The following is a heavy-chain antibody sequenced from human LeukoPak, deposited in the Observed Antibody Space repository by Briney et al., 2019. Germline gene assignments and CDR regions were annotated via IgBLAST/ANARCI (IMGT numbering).Heavy chain of an antibody. CDR3: AKDQIVVVPAAMYEYEYYYYYYMDV. CDR2: IKSKTDGGTT. V-gene: IGHV3-15*01. J-gene: IGHJ6*03. Sequence: GGSLRLSCAASGFTFSNAWMSWVRQAPGKGLEWVGRIKSKTDGGTTDYAAPVKGRFTISRDNSKNTLYLQMNSLRAEDTAVYYCAKDQIVVVPAAMYEYEYYYYYYMDVWGKGTTVTVSS. D-gene: IGHD2-2*01. CDR1: GFTFSNAW.